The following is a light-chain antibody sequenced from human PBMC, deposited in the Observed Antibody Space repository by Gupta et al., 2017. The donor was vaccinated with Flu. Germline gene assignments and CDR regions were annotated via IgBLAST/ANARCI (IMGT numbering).Light chain of an antibody. CDR1: QSVSSY. Sequence: EIVXTXXPATLSXSXXERATLSCRASQSVSSYLAWYQQKPGQAPRLLIYDASNRATGIPARFSGSGSGTDFTLTISSLEPEDFAVYYCQQRSNWPRLTFGGGTKVEIK. CDR2: DAS. CDR3: QQRSNWPRLT. V-gene: IGKV3-11*01. J-gene: IGKJ4*01.